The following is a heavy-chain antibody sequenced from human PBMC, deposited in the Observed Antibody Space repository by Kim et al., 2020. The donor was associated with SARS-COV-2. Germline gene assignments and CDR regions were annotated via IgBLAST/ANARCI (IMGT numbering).Heavy chain of an antibody. J-gene: IGHJ4*02. CDR3: ATPRFGVN. D-gene: IGHD3-3*01. CDR2: DGET. V-gene: IGHV1-24*01. Sequence: DGETIYAQKFQGRVTMTEDTSTDTAYMELSSLRSEDTAVYYCATPRFGVNWGQGTLVTVSS.